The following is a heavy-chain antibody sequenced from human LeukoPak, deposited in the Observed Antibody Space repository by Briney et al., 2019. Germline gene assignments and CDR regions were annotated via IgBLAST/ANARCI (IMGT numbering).Heavy chain of an antibody. CDR3: ARVNYDILTGNLGY. CDR1: GYTFTGYY. CDR2: INPNSGGT. Sequence: GASVKVSCKASGYTFTGYYMHWVRQAPGQGLEWMGWINPNSGGTNYAQKFQGRVTMTRNTSISTAYMELSSLRSEDTAVYYCARVNYDILTGNLGYWGQGTLVTVSS. J-gene: IGHJ4*02. D-gene: IGHD3-9*01. V-gene: IGHV1-2*02.